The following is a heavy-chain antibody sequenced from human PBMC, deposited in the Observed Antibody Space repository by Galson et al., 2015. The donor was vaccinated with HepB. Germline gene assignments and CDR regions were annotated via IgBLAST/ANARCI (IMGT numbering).Heavy chain of an antibody. V-gene: IGHV3-23*01. D-gene: IGHD2-15*01. Sequence: SLRLSCAASGFTFSSYAMSWVRQAPGKGLEWVSAISGSGGSTYYADSVKGRFTISRDNSKNTLYLQMNSLRAEDTAVYYCAKARGYCSGGSCYDFDYWGQGTLVTVSS. CDR3: AKARGYCSGGSCYDFDY. CDR1: GFTFSSYA. J-gene: IGHJ4*02. CDR2: ISGSGGST.